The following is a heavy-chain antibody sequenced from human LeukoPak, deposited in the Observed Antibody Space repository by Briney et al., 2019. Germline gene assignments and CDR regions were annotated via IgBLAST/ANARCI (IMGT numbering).Heavy chain of an antibody. CDR3: ARATGTWGHDGFDI. D-gene: IGHD3-16*01. V-gene: IGHV1-18*04. Sequence: ASVKVSCKASGYTFTGYYMHWVRQAPGQGLGWMGWISGSSSNTNYAQRLQGRVTMTTDTSTTTAYMELRSLRSDDTAVYYCARATGTWGHDGFDIWGQGTMVTVSS. CDR2: ISGSSSNT. CDR1: GYTFTGYY. J-gene: IGHJ3*02.